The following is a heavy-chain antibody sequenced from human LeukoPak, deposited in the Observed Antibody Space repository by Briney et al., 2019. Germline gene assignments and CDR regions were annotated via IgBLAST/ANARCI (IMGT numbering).Heavy chain of an antibody. CDR2: YTGSGGST. D-gene: IGHD5-18*01. Sequence: GGSLTLACAASAFTFRSCAMTSVLHAPWRGLQWNPSYTGSGGSTFYADSVKGRFTISRDNSKDTLYLQMNSLRAEDTAVYYCAKDRIADRRLGYGLDHWGQGTLVAVSS. CDR3: AKDRIADRRLGYGLDH. J-gene: IGHJ4*02. V-gene: IGHV3-23*01. CDR1: AFTFRSCA.